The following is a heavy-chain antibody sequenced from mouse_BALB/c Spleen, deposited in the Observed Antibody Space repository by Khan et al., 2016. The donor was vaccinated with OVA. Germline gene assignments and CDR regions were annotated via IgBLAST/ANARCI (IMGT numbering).Heavy chain of an antibody. CDR3: ARAGRWFDY. Sequence: EVQLQESGPGLVKPSQSLSLTCSVTGYSITSGYYWNWIRQFPGNKLEWMGYITSGGSFNYSPSLKNRISITRDTPNNQFFLKLNSVTPEDTATYYCARAGRWFDYWGQGTLVTGSA. CDR1: GYSITSGYY. V-gene: IGHV3-6*02. CDR2: ITSGGSF. J-gene: IGHJ3*01. D-gene: IGHD3-3*01.